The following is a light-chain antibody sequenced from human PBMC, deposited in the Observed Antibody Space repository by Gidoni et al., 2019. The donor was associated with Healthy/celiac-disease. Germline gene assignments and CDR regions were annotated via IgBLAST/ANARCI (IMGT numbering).Light chain of an antibody. Sequence: SYELTHPPSVSVSPGQTASITCSGDKLGDKYACWYQQKQGQSPVLVIYQDSKRPSGIPERFSGSNSGNTATLTISGTKAMDEADYYCQAWDSSSVVFGGGTKLTVL. J-gene: IGLJ2*01. CDR1: KLGDKY. CDR3: QAWDSSSVV. CDR2: QDS. V-gene: IGLV3-1*01.